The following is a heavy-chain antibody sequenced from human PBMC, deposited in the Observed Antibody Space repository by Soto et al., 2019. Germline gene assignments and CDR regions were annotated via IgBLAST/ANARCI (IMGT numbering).Heavy chain of an antibody. CDR1: GDSISGSQW. CDR3: ARLQFGEGFDY. D-gene: IGHD3-10*01. CDR2: ISHTGGT. J-gene: IGHJ4*02. V-gene: IGHV4-4*02. Sequence: SETLSLTCAVSGDSISGSQWWSWVRLPPGKGLEWIGEISHTGGTQYNLSLKSRVSMSVDKSKNQFSLHLTSVTAADTAVYYCARLQFGEGFDYWGQGALVTVSS.